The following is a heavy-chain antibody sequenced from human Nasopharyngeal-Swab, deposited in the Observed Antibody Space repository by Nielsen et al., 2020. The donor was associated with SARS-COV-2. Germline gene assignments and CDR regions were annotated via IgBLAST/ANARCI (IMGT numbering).Heavy chain of an antibody. Sequence: KVSCKGSGYSFTSYWIGWVRQMPGKGLEWMGIIYPGDSDTRYSLSFQGQVTISADKSISTAYLQWSSLKASDTAMYYCARLLLWFGELMFDYWGQGTLVTVSS. CDR2: IYPGDSDT. J-gene: IGHJ4*02. CDR3: ARLLLWFGELMFDY. CDR1: GYSFTSYW. D-gene: IGHD3-10*01. V-gene: IGHV5-51*01.